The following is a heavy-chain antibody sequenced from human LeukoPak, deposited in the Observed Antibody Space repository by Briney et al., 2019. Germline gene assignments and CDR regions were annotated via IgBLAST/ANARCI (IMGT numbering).Heavy chain of an antibody. J-gene: IGHJ4*02. V-gene: IGHV3-15*01. Sequence: PGGSLRLSCAVSGFTFSNAWMSWVRQAPGKGLEWVGRIKSKTDRGTTDYAAPVKGRFTISRDDSKNTLYLQMNSMKTEDPAVYYCTTDRKEDDILTGYYTNFDYWGQGALVPVSA. D-gene: IGHD3-9*01. CDR2: IKSKTDRGTT. CDR3: TTDRKEDDILTGYYTNFDY. CDR1: GFTFSNAW.